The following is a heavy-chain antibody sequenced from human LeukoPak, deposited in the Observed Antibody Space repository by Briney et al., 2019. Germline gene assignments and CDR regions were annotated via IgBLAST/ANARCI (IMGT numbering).Heavy chain of an antibody. V-gene: IGHV3-23*01. J-gene: IGHJ6*03. Sequence: GGSLRLSCVVSGFTFSSYAMSWVRQAPGKGLEWVSGISGSGGSTYYADSVKGRFTISRDNTKNTLYLQMNSLRAEDTAVYYCAKGGGYEAQYYYYYLDVWGKGTTVTISS. CDR2: ISGSGGST. D-gene: IGHD5-12*01. CDR1: GFTFSSYA. CDR3: AKGGGYEAQYYYYYLDV.